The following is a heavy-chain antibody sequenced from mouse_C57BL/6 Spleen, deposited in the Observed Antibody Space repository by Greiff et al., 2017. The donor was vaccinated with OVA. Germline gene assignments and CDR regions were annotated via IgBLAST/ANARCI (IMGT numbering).Heavy chain of an antibody. D-gene: IGHD3-2*02. J-gene: IGHJ3*01. CDR1: GYTFTSYW. CDR2: INPSSGYT. CDR3: AKGAQATWFAY. V-gene: IGHV1-7*01. Sequence: VMLVESGAELAKPGASVKLSCKASGYTFTSYWMHWVKQRPGQGLEWIGYINPSSGYTKYNQKFKDKATLTADKSSSTAYMQLSSLTYEDSAVYYCAKGAQATWFAYWGQGTLVTVSA.